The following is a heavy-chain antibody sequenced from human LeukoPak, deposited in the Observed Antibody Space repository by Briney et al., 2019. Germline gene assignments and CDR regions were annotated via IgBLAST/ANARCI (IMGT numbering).Heavy chain of an antibody. Sequence: GASVKVSCKASGYTFTSYYMHWVRQAPGQGLERMGIINPSGGSTSYAQKFQGRVTMTRDTSTSTVYMELSSLRSEDTAVYYCASGTGYCSGGSCYSRWFDPWGQGTLVTVSS. CDR2: INPSGGST. CDR3: ASGTGYCSGGSCYSRWFDP. CDR1: GYTFTSYY. J-gene: IGHJ5*02. V-gene: IGHV1-46*01. D-gene: IGHD2-15*01.